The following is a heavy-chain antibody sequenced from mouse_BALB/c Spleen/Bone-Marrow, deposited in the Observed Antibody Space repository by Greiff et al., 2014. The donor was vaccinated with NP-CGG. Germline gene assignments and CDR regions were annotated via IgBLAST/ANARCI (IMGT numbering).Heavy chain of an antibody. D-gene: IGHD2-1*01. J-gene: IGHJ3*01. CDR3: ARRDGNYAWFAY. V-gene: IGHV1-54*03. CDR2: INPGSGGT. CDR1: GYAFTNYL. Sequence: QVQLQQSGAELVRPGTSVKVSCKASGYAFTNYLIEWVKQRPGQGLEWIGVINPGSGGTNYNEKFKGKATLTADKSSSTAYMQLSSLTSDDSAVYFCARRDGNYAWFAYWGQGTQVTVSA.